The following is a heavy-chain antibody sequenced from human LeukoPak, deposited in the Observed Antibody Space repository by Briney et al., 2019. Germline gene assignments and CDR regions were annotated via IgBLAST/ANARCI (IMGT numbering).Heavy chain of an antibody. CDR1: GGSISSYY. J-gene: IGHJ5*02. D-gene: IGHD2-2*01. Sequence: PSETLSLTCTVSGGSISSYYWSWIRQPAGKGLEWIGRIYTSGSTNYNPSLKSRVTMSVDTSKNQFSLKPSSVTAADTAVYYCARDRYCSSTSCSNWFDPWGQGTLVTVSS. CDR2: IYTSGST. CDR3: ARDRYCSSTSCSNWFDP. V-gene: IGHV4-4*07.